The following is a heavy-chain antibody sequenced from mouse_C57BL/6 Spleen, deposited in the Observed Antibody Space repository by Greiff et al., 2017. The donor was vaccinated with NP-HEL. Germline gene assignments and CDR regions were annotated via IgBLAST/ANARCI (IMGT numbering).Heavy chain of an antibody. Sequence: QVQLQQSGAELVKPGASVKISCKASGYAFSRYWMNWVKQRPGKGLEWIGQIYPGDGDTNYNGTFKGKATLTAGKFSTTAYMQLSSLTCEDSAVYFCARGMVTTAYWGQGTLVTVSA. V-gene: IGHV1-80*01. J-gene: IGHJ3*01. CDR1: GYAFSRYW. CDR2: IYPGDGDT. D-gene: IGHD2-2*01. CDR3: ARGMVTTAY.